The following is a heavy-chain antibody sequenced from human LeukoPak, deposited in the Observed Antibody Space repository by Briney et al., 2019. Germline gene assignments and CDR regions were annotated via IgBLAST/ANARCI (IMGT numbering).Heavy chain of an antibody. V-gene: IGHV3-53*01. CDR3: AGGYSYGYYYYGMDV. CDR1: GFTVSSNY. J-gene: IGHJ6*02. CDR2: IYSGGST. D-gene: IGHD5-18*01. Sequence: GGSLRLSCAASGFTVSSNYMSWVRQAPGKGLEWVSVIYSGGSTYYADSVKGRFTISRDNSKNTLYPQMNSLRAEDTAVYYCAGGYSYGYYYYGMDVWGQGTTVTVSS.